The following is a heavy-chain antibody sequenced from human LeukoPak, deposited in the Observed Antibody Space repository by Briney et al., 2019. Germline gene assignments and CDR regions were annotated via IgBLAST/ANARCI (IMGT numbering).Heavy chain of an antibody. D-gene: IGHD2-8*01. CDR1: GFTASSNY. V-gene: IGHV3-53*04. Sequence: GGSLRLSCAASGFTASSNYMSWVRQAPGKGLEWVSVIYSADRTYYADSVKGRFTISRHTSKKTLYLQMNSLRAEDTAVYYCAREVMAKRRAFDIWGQGTVFTVSS. CDR2: IYSADRT. CDR3: AREVMAKRRAFDI. J-gene: IGHJ3*02.